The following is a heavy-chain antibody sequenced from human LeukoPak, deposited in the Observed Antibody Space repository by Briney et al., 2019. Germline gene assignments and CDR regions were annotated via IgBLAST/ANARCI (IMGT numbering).Heavy chain of an antibody. V-gene: IGHV4-4*02. CDR1: GGSISSSNW. CDR2: IYHSGST. CDR3: ASGSYNYFDY. J-gene: IGHJ4*02. D-gene: IGHD3-10*01. Sequence: TSETLSLTCAVSGGSISSSNWWSWVRQPPGKGLEWIGEIYHSGSTNYNPSLKSRVTISIDKSNHQFSLKLSSVTAADTAIYYCASGSYNYFDYWGQGTLVTVSS.